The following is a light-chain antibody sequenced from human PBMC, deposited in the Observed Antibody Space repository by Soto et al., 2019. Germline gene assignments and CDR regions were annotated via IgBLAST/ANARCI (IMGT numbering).Light chain of an antibody. CDR2: GAS. J-gene: IGKJ5*01. CDR1: QSVSSN. CDR3: QQRSNWPQWT. Sequence: EIVLTQSPGTLSLSPGERATLSCRASQSVSSNVAWYQQKPGQAPRLLIYGASTRATGIPARFSGSGSGTDFTLTISSLEPEDFAVYYCQQRSNWPQWTFGQGTRLEFK. V-gene: IGKV3-11*01.